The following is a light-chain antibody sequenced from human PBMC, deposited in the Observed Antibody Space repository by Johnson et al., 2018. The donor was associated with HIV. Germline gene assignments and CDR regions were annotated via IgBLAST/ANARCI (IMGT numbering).Light chain of an antibody. CDR3: GTWDSSLSAGLLYV. V-gene: IGLV1-51*02. CDR1: SSNIGNNY. CDR2: ENN. Sequence: LTQPPSVSAAPGQKVTISCSGSSSNIGNNYVSWYQQLPGTAPKLLIYENNKRPSGIPDRFSGSKSGTSATLGITGLQTGDEADYYCGTWDSSLSAGLLYVSGTGTKVPVL. J-gene: IGLJ1*01.